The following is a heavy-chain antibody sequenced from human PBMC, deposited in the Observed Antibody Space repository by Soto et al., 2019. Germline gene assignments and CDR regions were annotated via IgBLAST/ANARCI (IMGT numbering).Heavy chain of an antibody. CDR2: VSSTGST. Sequence: PSETLSLTCTVSGGSLNSYDWTWIRQSPGKGLEWIGYVSSTGSTNYNPSLKSRLTMSLDTSTNEVSLSLTSVTAADAAVYFCARFSPPRKSYDSNPGWFDPWGQGIMVTVSS. D-gene: IGHD3-22*01. J-gene: IGHJ5*02. V-gene: IGHV4-59*01. CDR3: ARFSPPRKSYDSNPGWFDP. CDR1: GGSLNSYD.